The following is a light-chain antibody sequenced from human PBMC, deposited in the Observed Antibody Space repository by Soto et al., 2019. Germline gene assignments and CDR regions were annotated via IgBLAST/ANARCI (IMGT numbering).Light chain of an antibody. CDR3: QQSNSFPPT. Sequence: DLQMTQSPSSVSASVGGRVTITCRASQGISSWLGWYQQKPGKAPKLLIHAASSLQSGVPSRFSGTGSGTDFSLTITSLQPEDSAIYYCQQSNSFPPTFGGGTKVEIK. CDR1: QGISSW. J-gene: IGKJ4*01. V-gene: IGKV1-12*01. CDR2: AAS.